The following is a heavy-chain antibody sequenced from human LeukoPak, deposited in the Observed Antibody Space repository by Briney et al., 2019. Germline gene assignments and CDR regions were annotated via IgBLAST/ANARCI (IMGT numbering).Heavy chain of an antibody. CDR3: ARGGVSASYWYFDL. CDR2: TYYRSKWYN. Sequence: SQTLSLTCAISGDSLPSNSAAWNWIRQSPSRGLEWLGRTYYRSKWYNDYAVSVKSRITINPDTSKNQFSLQLNSVTPEDTAVYYCARGGVSASYWYFDLWGRGTLVTVSS. CDR1: GDSLPSNSAA. J-gene: IGHJ2*01. V-gene: IGHV6-1*01. D-gene: IGHD5-18*01.